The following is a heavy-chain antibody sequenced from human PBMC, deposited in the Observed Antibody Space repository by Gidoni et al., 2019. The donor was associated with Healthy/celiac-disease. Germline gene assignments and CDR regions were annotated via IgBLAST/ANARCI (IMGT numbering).Heavy chain of an antibody. CDR3: ARMMGNKQQLGPYYYYGLDA. Sequence: ETGLECVGRIRSKANSYATAYAASVKGRFTICRDDSKNTAYLQMNSLKTGDTAVYYCARMMGNKQQLGPYYYYGLDAWGQGTTVTVSS. V-gene: IGHV3-73*01. CDR2: IRSKANSYAT. J-gene: IGHJ6*02. D-gene: IGHD6-13*01.